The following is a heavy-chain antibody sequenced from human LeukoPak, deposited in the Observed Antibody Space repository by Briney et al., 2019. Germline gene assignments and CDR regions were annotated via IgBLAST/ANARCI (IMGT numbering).Heavy chain of an antibody. J-gene: IGHJ4*02. Sequence: GGSLRLSCAAPRFTVRTNYMRWVRQAPGKELERVSLIYSGGSTYSSDSVKCRFTISRANSKTTLYLQMNSLTAEDTAVEYCARTFLSGDGYKVGYFDYWGQGTLVTVSS. D-gene: IGHD5-24*01. CDR3: ARTFLSGDGYKVGYFDY. CDR1: RFTVRTNY. CDR2: IYSGGST. V-gene: IGHV3-53*01.